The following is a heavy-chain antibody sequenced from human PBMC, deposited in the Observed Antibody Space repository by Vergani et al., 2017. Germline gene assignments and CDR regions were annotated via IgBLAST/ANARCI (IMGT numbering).Heavy chain of an antibody. Sequence: EVQLLESGGGLVQPGGSLRLSCAASGFTFSSYAMSWVRQAPGKGLEWVSAISGSGGSTYYADSVKGRFTISRDNSKNTLYLQMNSLRAEDTAVYYCAKDISYRWLRLRDIYYYYGMDVWGQGTTVTVSS. CDR1: GFTFSSYA. CDR2: ISGSGGST. D-gene: IGHD5-12*01. J-gene: IGHJ6*02. CDR3: AKDISYRWLRLRDIYYYYGMDV. V-gene: IGHV3-23*01.